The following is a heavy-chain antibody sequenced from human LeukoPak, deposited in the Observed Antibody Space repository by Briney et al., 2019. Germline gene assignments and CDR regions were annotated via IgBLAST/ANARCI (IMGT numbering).Heavy chain of an antibody. CDR2: MNPNSGNT. D-gene: IGHD3-3*01. Sequence: GASVKVSCKASGYTFTSYDINWVRQATGQGLEWMGWMNPNSGNTGYAQKFQGRVTMTRNTSISTAYMELSSLRSEDTAVYYCARGRFWSGYRLLVRPNPTDRFDYWGQGTLVTVSS. V-gene: IGHV1-8*01. CDR1: GYTFTSYD. J-gene: IGHJ4*02. CDR3: ARGRFWSGYRLLVRPNPTDRFDY.